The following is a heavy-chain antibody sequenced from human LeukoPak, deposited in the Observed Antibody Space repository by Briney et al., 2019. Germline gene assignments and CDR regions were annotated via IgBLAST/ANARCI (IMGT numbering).Heavy chain of an antibody. CDR2: IRYEGSSK. J-gene: IGHJ4*02. D-gene: IGHD6-13*01. V-gene: IGHV3-30*02. CDR3: VHSSPDY. CDR1: GFSFSSYG. Sequence: GGSLRLSCAASGFSFSSYGMHWVRQAPDKGLEWVAFIRYEGSSKYYADSVKGRFTISRDNSKNTLYLQMDSLRLEDTAIYYCVHSSPDYWGQGTLVTVSS.